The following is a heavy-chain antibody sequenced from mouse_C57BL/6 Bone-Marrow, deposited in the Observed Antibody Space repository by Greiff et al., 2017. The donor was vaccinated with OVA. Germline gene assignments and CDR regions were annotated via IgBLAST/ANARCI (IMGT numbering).Heavy chain of an antibody. CDR2: ISNGGGST. CDR1: GFTFSDYY. D-gene: IGHD1-1*01. V-gene: IGHV5-12*01. J-gene: IGHJ1*03. Sequence: EVQRVESGGGLVQPGGSLKLSCAASGFTFSDYYMYWVRQTPEKRLEWVAYISNGGGSTYYPDTVKGRFTISRDNAKNTLYLQMSRLKSEDTAMYYCARHYYGSSYEYFDVWGTGTTVTVSS. CDR3: ARHYYGSSYEYFDV.